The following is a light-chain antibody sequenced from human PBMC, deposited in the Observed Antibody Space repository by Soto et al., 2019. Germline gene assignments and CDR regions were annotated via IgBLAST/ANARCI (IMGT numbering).Light chain of an antibody. CDR3: AAWNDRPYLWV. CDR2: RDN. Sequence: QSVLTQPPSASGTPGQRVSISCSGSSSNIGSSAVHWYQQFPGTAPRLLIYRDNQRPSGVPDRFSGSKSGTSASLVISGLQSEDEADYYCAAWNDRPYLWVFGGGTKVTVL. V-gene: IGLV1-44*01. CDR1: SSNIGSSA. J-gene: IGLJ3*02.